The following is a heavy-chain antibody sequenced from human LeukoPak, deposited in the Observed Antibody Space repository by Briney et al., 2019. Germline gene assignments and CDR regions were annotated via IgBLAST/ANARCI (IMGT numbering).Heavy chain of an antibody. CDR1: GGSISSGGYY. CDR3: AASPSGYDLIDY. J-gene: IGHJ4*02. Sequence: SETLSLTCTVSGGSISSGGYYWSWIRQHPGKGLEWIGYIYYSGSTYYNPSLKSRVTISVDTSKNQFSLKLSSVTAADTAVYYCAASPSGYDLIDYWGQGALATVSS. D-gene: IGHD5-12*01. CDR2: IYYSGST. V-gene: IGHV4-31*03.